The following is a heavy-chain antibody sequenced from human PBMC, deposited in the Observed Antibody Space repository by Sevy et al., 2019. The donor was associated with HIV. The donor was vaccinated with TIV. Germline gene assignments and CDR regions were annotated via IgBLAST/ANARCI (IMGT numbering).Heavy chain of an antibody. CDR2: ISYDGRNK. D-gene: IGHD2-15*01. Sequence: GGSLRLSCAASGFTFSRYVMHWVRQAPGKGLEWVAVISYDGRNKYYGDSVKGRFSISRDNSKNTLYLQMNSLRAEDMAVYYVARDVRYSSGDSCEDYYAMDVWGQGTTVTVSS. CDR3: ARDVRYSSGDSCEDYYAMDV. J-gene: IGHJ6*02. V-gene: IGHV3-30-3*01. CDR1: GFTFSRYV.